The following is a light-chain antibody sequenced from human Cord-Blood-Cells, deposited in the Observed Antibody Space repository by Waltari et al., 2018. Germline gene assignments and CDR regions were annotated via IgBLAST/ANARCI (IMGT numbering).Light chain of an antibody. CDR3: SSYAGSNILYV. V-gene: IGLV2-8*01. CDR2: EVS. Sequence: AQTQPPSAPRSPGQSVTISCPGTSNDVGGYKHVPWYQQHPGKAPKLMIYEVSKRPSGVPDRFSGSKSGNTASLTVSGLQAEDEADYYCSSYAGSNILYVFGTGTKVTVL. CDR1: SNDVGGYKH. J-gene: IGLJ1*01.